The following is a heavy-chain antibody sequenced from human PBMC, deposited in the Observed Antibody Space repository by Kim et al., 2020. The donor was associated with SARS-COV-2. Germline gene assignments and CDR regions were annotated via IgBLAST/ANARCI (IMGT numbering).Heavy chain of an antibody. D-gene: IGHD3-22*01. CDR2: IYSGGST. CDR3: ARDAGYDSSGYYWTYYFDY. Sequence: GGSLRLSCAASGFTVSSNYMSWVRQAPGKGLEWVSVIYSGGSTYYADAVKGRFTISRDNSKNTLYLQINSLRAEDTAVYYCARDAGYDSSGYYWTYYFDYWGQRTLVTVSS. V-gene: IGHV3-66*01. J-gene: IGHJ4*02. CDR1: GFTVSSNY.